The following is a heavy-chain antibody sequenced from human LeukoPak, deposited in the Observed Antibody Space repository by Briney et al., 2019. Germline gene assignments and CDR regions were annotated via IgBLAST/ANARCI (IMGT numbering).Heavy chain of an antibody. CDR2: IYTSGST. J-gene: IGHJ4*02. Sequence: KASETLSLTCTVSGGSISSYYWSWIRQPAGKGLEWIGRIYTSGSTNYNPSLKSRVTISLDKSKNQFSLKLSSVTAADTAVYYCARDRGSYPYYFDYWGQGTLVTVSS. D-gene: IGHD1-26*01. CDR1: GGSISSYY. CDR3: ARDRGSYPYYFDY. V-gene: IGHV4-4*07.